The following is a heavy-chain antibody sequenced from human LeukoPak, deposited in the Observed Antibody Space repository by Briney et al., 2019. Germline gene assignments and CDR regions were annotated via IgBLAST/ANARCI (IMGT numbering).Heavy chain of an antibody. D-gene: IGHD4-17*01. Sequence: GGSLRLSCAASGFTFSRSGMHWVRQAPGKGLEWVAVISYDGSSTYYADSVKGRFTISRDNSKNTLYLQMNSLRAEDTAVYYCANLYGDSPDYWGRGTLVTVSS. V-gene: IGHV3-30*18. J-gene: IGHJ4*02. CDR2: ISYDGSST. CDR1: GFTFSRSG. CDR3: ANLYGDSPDY.